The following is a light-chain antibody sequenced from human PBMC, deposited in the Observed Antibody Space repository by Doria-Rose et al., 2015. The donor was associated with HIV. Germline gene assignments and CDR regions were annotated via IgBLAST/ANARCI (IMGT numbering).Light chain of an antibody. Sequence: PYSVSASVGDSVTINCRASEAISSWLVWYQQKPGKAPKVLIYAASTLQSGVPSRFSGSGFGTDFTLTISNLKPEDFATYYCQQSNSFNITVGQGKRLE. CDR1: EAISSW. V-gene: IGKV1-12*01. J-gene: IGKJ5*01. CDR3: QQSNSFNIT. CDR2: AAS.